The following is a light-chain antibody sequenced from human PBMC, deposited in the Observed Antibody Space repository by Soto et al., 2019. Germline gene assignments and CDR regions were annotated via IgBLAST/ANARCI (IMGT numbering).Light chain of an antibody. J-gene: IGKJ4*01. V-gene: IGKV3-11*01. Sequence: IVLKKSPATLSLSTGERATLSCRASQSVSSYLAWYQQKPGQAPRLLIYDASNRATGIPARFSGSGSGTDFTLTISSLEPEDFAVYYCQQRSNWPLLTFGGGTKVDI. CDR2: DAS. CDR3: QQRSNWPLLT. CDR1: QSVSSY.